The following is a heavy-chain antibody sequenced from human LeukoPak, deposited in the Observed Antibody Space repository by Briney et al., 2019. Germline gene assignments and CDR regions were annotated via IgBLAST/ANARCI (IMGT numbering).Heavy chain of an antibody. CDR2: IYHSGST. CDR3: ARLLSGAYCGGDCYFDY. V-gene: IGHV4-30-2*01. D-gene: IGHD2-21*02. J-gene: IGHJ4*02. Sequence: SQTLSLTCAVSGGSISSGGYSWSWIRQPPGTGLEWIGYIYHSGSTYYNPSLESRVTISVDRSKNQFSLKLSSVTAADTAVYYCARLLSGAYCGGDCYFDYWGQGTLVTVSA. CDR1: GGSISSGGYS.